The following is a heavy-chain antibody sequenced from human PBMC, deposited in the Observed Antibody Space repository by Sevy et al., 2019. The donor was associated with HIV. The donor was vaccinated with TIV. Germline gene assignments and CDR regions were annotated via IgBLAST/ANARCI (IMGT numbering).Heavy chain of an antibody. D-gene: IGHD1-26*01. Sequence: ASVKVSCKTTGYIFSDYNMHWVRQAPGQGLEWMALINPNSGVTIYAHNFRGRVSVTRDTSMSTAYMELSGLTSDETTVYYCVREDINGARTLLSFDIWGQGTMVTVSS. CDR2: INPNSGVT. CDR3: VREDINGARTLLSFDI. V-gene: IGHV1-2*06. J-gene: IGHJ3*02. CDR1: GYIFSDYN.